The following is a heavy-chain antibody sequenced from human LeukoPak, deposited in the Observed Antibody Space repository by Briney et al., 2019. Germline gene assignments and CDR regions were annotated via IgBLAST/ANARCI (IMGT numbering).Heavy chain of an antibody. CDR3: ASTVGATADFDI. J-gene: IGHJ3*02. CDR1: GYIFTDYY. CDR2: INPNSGGT. Sequence: ASVKVSCKASGYIFTDYYMHWVRQAPGQELGWMGRINPNSGGTNYAQKFQGRVTMTRDTSISTAYMELSSLRSEDTAVYYCASTVGATADFDIWGQGTMVTVYS. D-gene: IGHD1-26*01. V-gene: IGHV1/OR15-1*04.